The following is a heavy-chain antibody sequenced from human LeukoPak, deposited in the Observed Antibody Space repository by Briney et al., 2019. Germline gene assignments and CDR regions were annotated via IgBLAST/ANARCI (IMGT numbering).Heavy chain of an antibody. J-gene: IGHJ4*02. Sequence: SETLSLTCTVSNGSIITSSYYWGWIRQPPGKGLEWIGSIYYRGRTYYSPPLKTRVTISADTSNNQFSLNLSSVTASDTAVYYCARQKILDDNYDSSGYYVDQWGQGSLVTVSS. CDR3: ARQKILDDNYDSSGYYVDQ. CDR2: IYYRGRT. CDR1: NGSIITSSYY. V-gene: IGHV4-39*01. D-gene: IGHD3-22*01.